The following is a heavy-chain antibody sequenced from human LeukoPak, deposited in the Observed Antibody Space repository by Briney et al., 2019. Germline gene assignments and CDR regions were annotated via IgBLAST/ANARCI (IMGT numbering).Heavy chain of an antibody. D-gene: IGHD3-10*01. V-gene: IGHV4-34*01. Sequence: PSETLSLTCAVYGGSFSGYYWSWIRQPPGKGLEWIGEINHSGSTNYNSSLKSRVTISVDTSKNQFSLKLSSVTAADTAVYYCARATPRTTYYYGSGSYYPFDYWGQGTLVTVSS. J-gene: IGHJ4*02. CDR2: INHSGST. CDR3: ARATPRTTYYYGSGSYYPFDY. CDR1: GGSFSGYY.